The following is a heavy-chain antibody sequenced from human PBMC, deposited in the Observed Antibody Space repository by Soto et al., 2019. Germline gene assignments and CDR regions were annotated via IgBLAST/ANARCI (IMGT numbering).Heavy chain of an antibody. CDR3: ARDMGVDYDSSGYYYYYYYGMDV. CDR2: IIPLFGTT. V-gene: IGHV1-69*05. D-gene: IGHD3-22*01. Sequence: GASVKVSCKASGGTLSNYAISWVRQAPGQGLEWMGGIIPLFGTTNYAQKFQGRLTITTDTSTSTAYMELRSLRSDDTAVYYCARDMGVDYDSSGYYYYYYYGMDVWGQGTTVTVSS. CDR1: GGTLSNYA. J-gene: IGHJ6*02.